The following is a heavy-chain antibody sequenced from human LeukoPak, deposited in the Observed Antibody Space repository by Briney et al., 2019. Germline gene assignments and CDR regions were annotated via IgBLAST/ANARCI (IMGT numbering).Heavy chain of an antibody. V-gene: IGHV3-48*03. J-gene: IGHJ4*02. CDR3: ARGSSGYYYY. CDR2: ISSSGSTI. Sequence: GGSLRLSCAASGFTFSSYEMNWVRQAPGKGLERVSYISSSGSTIYYADSVKGRFTISRDNAKNSLYLQMNSLRAEDTAVYYCARGSSGYYYYWGQGTLVTVSS. CDR1: GFTFSSYE. D-gene: IGHD3-22*01.